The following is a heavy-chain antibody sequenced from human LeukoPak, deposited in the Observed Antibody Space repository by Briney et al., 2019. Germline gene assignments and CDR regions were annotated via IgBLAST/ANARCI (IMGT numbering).Heavy chain of an antibody. Sequence: PGGSLRLSCAASGFTFSNYAMSWVRQAPGRGLEWVSTVIITGVSTYYADSLKGRFTISRDNAKNSLYLQMNSLRAEDTAVYYCARGRPDSSGWTRLFEYWGQGTLVTVSP. V-gene: IGHV3-23*01. CDR2: VIITGVST. J-gene: IGHJ4*02. D-gene: IGHD6-19*01. CDR3: ARGRPDSSGWTRLFEY. CDR1: GFTFSNYA.